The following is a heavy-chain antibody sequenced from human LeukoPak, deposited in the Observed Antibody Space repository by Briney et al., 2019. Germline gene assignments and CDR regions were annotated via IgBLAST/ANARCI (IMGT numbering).Heavy chain of an antibody. J-gene: IGHJ4*02. D-gene: IGHD2-15*01. V-gene: IGHV3-48*04. CDR3: ARGISGVDY. Sequence: GGSLRLSCAASGFTFSSYSMNWVRQAPGKGLEWVSYISSSSGTIYYADSVKGRFTISRDNAKNSLYLQMNSLRAEDTAVYYCARGISGVDYWGQGTLVTVSS. CDR1: GFTFSSYS. CDR2: ISSSSGTI.